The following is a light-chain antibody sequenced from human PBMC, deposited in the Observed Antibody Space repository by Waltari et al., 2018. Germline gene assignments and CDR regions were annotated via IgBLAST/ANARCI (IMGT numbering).Light chain of an antibody. CDR1: SSDVGGYNY. Sequence: QSALTQPASVSGSPGQSITISCTGTSSDVGGYNYVSWYQQHPGKSPKLMIFDFSHRPSGVSNRFSGSKSGNTASLTISGLQAEDEADYYCSSYISSSTLEVFGGGTRLTVL. CDR2: DFS. V-gene: IGLV2-14*03. CDR3: SSYISSSTLEV. J-gene: IGLJ3*02.